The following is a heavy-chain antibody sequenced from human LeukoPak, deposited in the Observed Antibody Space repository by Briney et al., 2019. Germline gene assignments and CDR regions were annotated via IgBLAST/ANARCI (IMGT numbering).Heavy chain of an antibody. CDR1: GGSISSGGYY. D-gene: IGHD6-6*01. J-gene: IGHJ4*02. CDR2: IYHSGST. CDR3: ARGGMHSSSSFDY. V-gene: IGHV4-30-2*01. Sequence: SETLSLTCTVSGGSISSGGYYWSWIRQPPGKCLEWIGYIYHSGSTYYNPSLKSRVTISVDRSKNQFSLKLSSVTAADTAVYYCARGGMHSSSSFDYWGQGTLVTVSS.